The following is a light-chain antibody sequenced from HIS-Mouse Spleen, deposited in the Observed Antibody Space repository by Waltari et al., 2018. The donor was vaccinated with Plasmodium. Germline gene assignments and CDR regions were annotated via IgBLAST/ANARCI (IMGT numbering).Light chain of an antibody. J-gene: IGLJ1*01. CDR2: EVS. CDR1: SSDVGGYNY. V-gene: IGLV2-14*01. Sequence: QSALTQPPSASGSPGQSVTISCTGTSSDVGGYNYVSWYQQHPGKAPKRMIYEVSNRPSGVSNRFSGSKSGNTASLTISGLQAEDEADYYCSSYTSSSTYVFGTGTKVTVL. CDR3: SSYTSSSTYV.